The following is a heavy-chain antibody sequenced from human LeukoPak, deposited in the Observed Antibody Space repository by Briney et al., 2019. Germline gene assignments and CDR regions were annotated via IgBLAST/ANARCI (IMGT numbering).Heavy chain of an antibody. D-gene: IGHD1-26*01. V-gene: IGHV3-74*01. CDR3: ARSGRGGAFDI. CDR2: IYSDGRRT. CDR1: GFTFSSHW. Sequence: GGSLRLSCAASGFTFSSHWMHGVRQGPGKGLVWVSRIYSDGRRTTYADCVKGRFTISGDNAKNTLYLQMNSLRAEDTAVYYCARSGRGGAFDIWGHGTMVTVSS. J-gene: IGHJ3*02.